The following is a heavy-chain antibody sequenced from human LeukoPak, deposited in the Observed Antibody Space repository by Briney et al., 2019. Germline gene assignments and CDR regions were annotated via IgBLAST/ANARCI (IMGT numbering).Heavy chain of an antibody. CDR2: IYTSGST. D-gene: IGHD2-2*01. CDR1: GGSSSSGSYY. Sequence: SETLSLTCTVSGGSSSSGSYYWSWIRQPAGKGLEWIGRIYTSGSTNYNPSLKSRVTISVDTSKNQFSLKLSSVTAADTAVYYCARDHRYCSSTSCFRRGYNWFDPWGQGTLVTVSS. J-gene: IGHJ5*02. V-gene: IGHV4-61*02. CDR3: ARDHRYCSSTSCFRRGYNWFDP.